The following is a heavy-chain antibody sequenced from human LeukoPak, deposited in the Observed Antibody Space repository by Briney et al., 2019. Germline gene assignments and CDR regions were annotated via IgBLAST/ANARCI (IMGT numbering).Heavy chain of an antibody. J-gene: IGHJ5*01. CDR1: GFTFSSYV. CDR3: ARDSGGGYSSSWYAS. D-gene: IGHD6-13*01. CDR2: IGSSSSYI. V-gene: IGHV3-21*01. Sequence: GGSLRLSCAASGFTFSSYVMNWVRQAPGRGLEWVSSIGSSSSYIYYADSMKGRFTISRDNAKKSLYLQMNSLRAEDTAVYYCARDSGGGYSSSWYASWGQGTLVTVSS.